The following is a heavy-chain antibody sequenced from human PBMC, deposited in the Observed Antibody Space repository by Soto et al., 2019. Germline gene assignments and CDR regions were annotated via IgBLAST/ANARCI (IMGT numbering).Heavy chain of an antibody. V-gene: IGHV1-69*02. CDR1: GGTFSSYT. Sequence: QVQLVQSGAEVKKPGSSVKVSCKASGGTFSSYTISWVRQAPGQGLEWMGRIIPIVGIANYAQKFQGRVTITADKSTSTAYMELSRLRSEDTAVYYCARGTGLAYYYGSGRGDHAFDIWGQGTMVTVSS. CDR3: ARGTGLAYYYGSGRGDHAFDI. CDR2: IIPIVGIA. D-gene: IGHD3-10*01. J-gene: IGHJ3*02.